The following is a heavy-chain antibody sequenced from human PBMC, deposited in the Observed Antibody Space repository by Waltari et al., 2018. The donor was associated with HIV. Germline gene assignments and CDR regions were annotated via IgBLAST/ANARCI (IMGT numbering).Heavy chain of an antibody. D-gene: IGHD3-22*01. CDR2: ISGSGGST. Sequence: EVQLLESGGGLVQPGGSLRLSCAASGFTFSSYAMSWVRQAPGKGLEWVSEISGSGGSTYYADSVKGRFTISRDNSKNTLYLQMNSLRAEDTAVYYCAKDRGSTFRSTYYYDSSGPSPGFDYWGQGTLVTVSS. V-gene: IGHV3-23*01. CDR3: AKDRGSTFRSTYYYDSSGPSPGFDY. CDR1: GFTFSSYA. J-gene: IGHJ4*02.